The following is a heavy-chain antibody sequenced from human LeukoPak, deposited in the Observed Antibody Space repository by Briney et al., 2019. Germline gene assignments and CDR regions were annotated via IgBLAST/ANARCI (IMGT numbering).Heavy chain of an antibody. D-gene: IGHD5-24*01. CDR2: IYYSGST. V-gene: IGHV4-59*01. J-gene: IGHJ3*02. CDR1: GGSISSYY. Sequence: SETLSLTCTVSGGSISSYYWSWIRQPPGKGLEWIGYIYYSGSTNYNPSLKSRVTISVDTSKNQFSLKLSSVTAADTAVYYCARDPQMATITRDALDIWGQGTMVTVSS. CDR3: ARDPQMATITRDALDI.